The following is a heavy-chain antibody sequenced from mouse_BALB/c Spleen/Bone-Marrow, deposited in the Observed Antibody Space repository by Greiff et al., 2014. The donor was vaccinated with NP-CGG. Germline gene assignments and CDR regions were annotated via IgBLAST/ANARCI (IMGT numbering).Heavy chain of an antibody. J-gene: IGHJ1*01. Sequence: VQLQQSGAELARPGASVKLSCKASGHTFTSYWMQWVKQRPGQGLEWIGAIYPGDGDTRYTQKFKGKATLTADKSSSTAYMQLSSLASEDSAVYYCARSGNYWYFDVWGAGTTVTVSS. CDR3: ARSGNYWYFDV. CDR1: GHTFTSYW. CDR2: IYPGDGDT. V-gene: IGHV1-87*01. D-gene: IGHD2-1*01.